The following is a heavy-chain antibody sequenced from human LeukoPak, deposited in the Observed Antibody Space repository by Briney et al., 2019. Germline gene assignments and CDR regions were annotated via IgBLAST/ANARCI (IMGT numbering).Heavy chain of an antibody. V-gene: IGHV4-39*01. CDR1: GGSISGSRYH. D-gene: IGHD2-8*01. CDR2: MHYSGST. Sequence: NPSETLSLTCTVSGGSISGSRYHWGWIRQPPGKGLEWIGSMHYSGSTYYNPSLKSRVTISVDTSKNQFSLNLSSVTAADTAVYYCTRVMVYATYYYYYYMDVWGKGTTVTVSS. J-gene: IGHJ6*03. CDR3: TRVMVYATYYYYYYMDV.